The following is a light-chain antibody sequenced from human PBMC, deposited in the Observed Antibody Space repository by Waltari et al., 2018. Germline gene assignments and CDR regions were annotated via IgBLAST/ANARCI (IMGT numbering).Light chain of an antibody. CDR3: QVWDSRTEHVV. CDR2: DDR. CDR1: KIGVKS. V-gene: IGLV3-21*01. J-gene: IGLJ2*01. Sequence: SSVLTQPPSVSLAPGKTARITCGGNKIGVKSVHWYQQKPGQAPALFIYDDRGRPSGSPGRFSGSNSGNTATLTISRVEVGDEADYYCQVWDSRTEHVVFGGGTKLTVL.